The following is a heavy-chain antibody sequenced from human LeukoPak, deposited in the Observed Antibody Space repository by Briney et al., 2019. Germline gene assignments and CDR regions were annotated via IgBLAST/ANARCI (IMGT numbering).Heavy chain of an antibody. CDR1: GYTLTELS. D-gene: IGHD5-18*01. CDR2: FDPEDGET. J-gene: IGHJ6*03. V-gene: IGHV1-24*01. Sequence: ASVKVSCKVSGYTLTELSMHWVRQAPGKGLEWMGGFDPEDGETIYAQKFQGRVTMTEDTSTDTAYMELSSLRSDDTAVYYCARDGYSYGYRPYYYYMDVWGKGTTVTVSS. CDR3: ARDGYSYGYRPYYYYMDV.